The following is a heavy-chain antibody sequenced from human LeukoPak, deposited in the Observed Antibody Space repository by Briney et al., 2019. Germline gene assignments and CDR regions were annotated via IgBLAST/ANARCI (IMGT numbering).Heavy chain of an antibody. CDR1: GYTFTSYY. Sequence: ASVKVSCKASGYTFTSYYMHWVRQAPGQGLEWMGIINPSGGSTSYAQKFQGRVTMTRDMSTSTVYTELSSLRSEDTAVYYCARDAVLGGSDYWGQGTLVTVSS. CDR2: INPSGGST. V-gene: IGHV1-46*01. J-gene: IGHJ4*02. CDR3: ARDAVLGGSDY. D-gene: IGHD3-16*01.